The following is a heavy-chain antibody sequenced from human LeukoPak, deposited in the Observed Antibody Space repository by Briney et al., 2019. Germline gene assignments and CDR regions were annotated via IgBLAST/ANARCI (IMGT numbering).Heavy chain of an antibody. V-gene: IGHV3-66*02. J-gene: IGHJ4*02. CDR3: ACSTGKKDFDY. CDR2: IYSDGTT. Sequence: GGSLRLSCAASGITVSSQYMSWVRQAPGKGLEWVSVIYSDGTTYYADSVKGRFITSRDTSDNTLSLQMTRLRDEDTALYYCACSTGKKDFDYWGPGTKVTVSS. D-gene: IGHD2-2*01. CDR1: GITVSSQY.